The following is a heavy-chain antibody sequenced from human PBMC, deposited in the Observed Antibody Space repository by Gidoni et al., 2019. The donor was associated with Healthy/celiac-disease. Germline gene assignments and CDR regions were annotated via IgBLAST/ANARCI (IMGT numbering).Heavy chain of an antibody. CDR2: IYYSGST. V-gene: IGHV4-39*01. CDR1: GGSISSSSYY. CDR3: AANDYTNYYYGMDV. D-gene: IGHD4-4*01. Sequence: QLQLQESGPGLVKPSETLSLTCTVSGGSISSSSYYWGWIRQPPGKGLEWIGSIYYSGSTYYNPSLKSRVTISVDTSKNQFSLKLSSVTAADTAVYYCAANDYTNYYYGMDVWGQGTTVTVSS. J-gene: IGHJ6*02.